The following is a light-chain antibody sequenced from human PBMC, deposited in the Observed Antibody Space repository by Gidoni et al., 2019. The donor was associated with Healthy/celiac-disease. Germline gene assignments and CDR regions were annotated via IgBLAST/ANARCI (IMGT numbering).Light chain of an antibody. CDR1: QSVSSSY. V-gene: IGKV3-20*01. Sequence: EIVLTQSPGTLSLSPGDRATLSCRASQSVSSSYLAWYQQKPGQAPRLLIYGASSRATGIPDRFSGSGSGTDFTLTISRLEPEDFAVYYWQQYGSSPYTFGQGTKLEIK. CDR2: GAS. CDR3: QQYGSSPYT. J-gene: IGKJ2*01.